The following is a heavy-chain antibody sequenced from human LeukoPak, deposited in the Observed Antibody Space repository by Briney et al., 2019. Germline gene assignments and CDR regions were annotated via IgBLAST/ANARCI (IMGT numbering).Heavy chain of an antibody. J-gene: IGHJ5*02. Sequence: SETLSLTCTVSGGSISSYYWTWIRQPPGKGLEWIGYIYYSGNTNTNYSPSLKSRVTISVDRSKNQFSLNLSSVTAADTAVYYCAKLRAWELPPGAWFDPWGQGTLVTVSS. CDR2: IYYSGNTNT. CDR1: GGSISSYY. CDR3: AKLRAWELPPGAWFDP. V-gene: IGHV4-59*01. D-gene: IGHD1-26*01.